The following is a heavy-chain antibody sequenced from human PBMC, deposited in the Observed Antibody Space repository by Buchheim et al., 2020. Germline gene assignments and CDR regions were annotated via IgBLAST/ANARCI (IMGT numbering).Heavy chain of an antibody. CDR2: IGSGRIAYS. D-gene: IGHD3-22*01. Sequence: QVQLVESGGGLVKPGGSLRLSCAASGFTLSDYYMTWIRQAPGKGLEWVSFIGSGRIAYSNYADSVRGRFTISRDNAKNSLYPQMNSLRVEDTAVYYCARAGSHDRNGYYYYYYGMDVWGQGTT. CDR3: ARAGSHDRNGYYYYYYGMDV. J-gene: IGHJ6*02. CDR1: GFTLSDYY. V-gene: IGHV3-11*06.